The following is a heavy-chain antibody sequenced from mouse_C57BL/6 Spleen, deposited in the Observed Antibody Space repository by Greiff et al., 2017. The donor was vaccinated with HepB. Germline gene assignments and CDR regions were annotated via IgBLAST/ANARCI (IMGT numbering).Heavy chain of an antibody. D-gene: IGHD1-1*01. V-gene: IGHV1-64*01. CDR2: IHPNSGST. CDR1: GYTFTSYW. J-gene: IGHJ1*03. Sequence: QVQLQQPGAELVKPGASVKLSCKASGYTFTSYWMHWVKQRPGQGLEWIGMIHPNSGSTNYNEKFKSKATLTVDKSSSTAYMQLSSLTSEDSAVYYCARNPPTVVPFDVWGTGTTVTVSS. CDR3: ARNPPTVVPFDV.